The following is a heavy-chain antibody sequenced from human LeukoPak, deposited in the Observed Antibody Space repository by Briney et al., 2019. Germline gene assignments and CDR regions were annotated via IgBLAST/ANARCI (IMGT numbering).Heavy chain of an antibody. J-gene: IGHJ4*02. D-gene: IGHD2-2*01. CDR1: GFTFSSYG. Sequence: GGSLRLSCAASGFTFSSYGMSWVRQAPEMGLEWVSIISGSGSRTYYADSVKGRFTISRDSSKNTLYLQMNSLKADDTAVYYCAKDNDPIVVVPAAGSYFDYWGQGNLVTVSS. CDR3: AKDNDPIVVVPAAGSYFDY. CDR2: ISGSGSRT. V-gene: IGHV3-23*01.